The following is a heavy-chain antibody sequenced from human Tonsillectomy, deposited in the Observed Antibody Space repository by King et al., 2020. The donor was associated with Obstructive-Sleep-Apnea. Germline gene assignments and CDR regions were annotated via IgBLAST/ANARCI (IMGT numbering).Heavy chain of an antibody. CDR3: SRPPKEVYSYDQHWFDP. D-gene: IGHD5-18*01. J-gene: IGHJ5*02. V-gene: IGHV2-26*01. CDR2: IFSNDEK. Sequence: TLKESGPVLVKPTETLTLTCTVSGFSLSNARMGVSWIRQPPGKALEWLAHIFSNDEKSYSTSLKSRLTISKDTPKSQVVLTMTTMDPVDTATYYCSRPPKEVYSYDQHWFDPWGQGTLVTVSS. CDR1: GFSLSNARMG.